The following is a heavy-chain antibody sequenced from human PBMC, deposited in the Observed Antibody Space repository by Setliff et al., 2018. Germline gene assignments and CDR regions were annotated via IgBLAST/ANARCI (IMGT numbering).Heavy chain of an antibody. CDR1: GFTFSSYA. D-gene: IGHD5-12*01. J-gene: IGHJ6*03. CDR2: ISGSGGST. V-gene: IGHV3-23*01. CDR3: VRGVATDYYYYYYMDV. Sequence: GGSLRLSCAASGFTFSSYAMSWVRQAPGKGLEWVSGISGSGGSTSYADSVKGRFTISRDNAKNTLYLQMNSLRAEDTAVYYCVRGVATDYYYYYYMDVWGKGTTVTVSS.